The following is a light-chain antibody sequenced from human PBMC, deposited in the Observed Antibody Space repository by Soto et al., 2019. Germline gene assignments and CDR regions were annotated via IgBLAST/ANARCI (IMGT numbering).Light chain of an antibody. CDR2: LNSDGSH. CDR1: RGHRSYA. CDR3: QTWGTGIRV. Sequence: QPVLTQSPSASASLGASVKLTCTLSRGHRSYAIAWHQQQPEKGPRYLMKLNSDGSHSKGDGIPDRFSGSSSGAERYLTISSLQSEDETDYYCQTWGTGIRVFGGGTKLTVL. J-gene: IGLJ3*02. V-gene: IGLV4-69*01.